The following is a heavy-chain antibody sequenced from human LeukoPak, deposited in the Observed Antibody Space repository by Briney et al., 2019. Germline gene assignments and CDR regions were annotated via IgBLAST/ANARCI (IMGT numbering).Heavy chain of an antibody. V-gene: IGHV1-2*02. Sequence: ASVKVSCKASGYTFNKYGVSWVRQAPGQGLEWMGWINPNSGGTNYAQKFQGRVTMTRDTSISTAYMELSRLRSDDTAVYYCAREVEYQLLFDYWGQGTLVTVSS. J-gene: IGHJ4*02. D-gene: IGHD2-2*01. CDR3: AREVEYQLLFDY. CDR2: INPNSGGT. CDR1: GYTFNKYG.